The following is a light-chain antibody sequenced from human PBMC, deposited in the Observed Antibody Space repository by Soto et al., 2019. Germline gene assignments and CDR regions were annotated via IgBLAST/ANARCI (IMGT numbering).Light chain of an antibody. CDR1: QSVSSSY. CDR3: QQYGSSPPN. Sequence: EIVLTQSPGTLSLSPGERATLSCRASQSVSSSYLAWYQQKPGQAPRLLIYGASSRATGIPDSFSGSGSGTGFTLTISRLEPEDFAVYYCQQYGSSPPNFGQGTRLEIK. V-gene: IGKV3-20*01. CDR2: GAS. J-gene: IGKJ5*01.